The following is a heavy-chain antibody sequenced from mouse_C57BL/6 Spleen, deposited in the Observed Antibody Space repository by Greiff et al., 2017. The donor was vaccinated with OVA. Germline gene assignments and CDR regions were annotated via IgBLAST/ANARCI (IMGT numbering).Heavy chain of an antibody. CDR2: ISDGGSYT. D-gene: IGHD1-1*01. CDR1: GFTFSSYA. V-gene: IGHV5-4*01. CDR3: ARGTTDY. J-gene: IGHJ2*01. Sequence: EVQLVESGGGLVKPGGSLKLSCAASGFTFSSYAMSWVRQTPEKRLEWVATISDGGSYTYYPDNVKGRFTISRDNAKNNLYLQMSHLKSEDTAMYYCARGTTDYWGQGTTLTVSS.